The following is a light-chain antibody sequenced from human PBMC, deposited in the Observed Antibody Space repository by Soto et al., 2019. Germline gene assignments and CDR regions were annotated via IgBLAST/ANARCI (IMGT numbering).Light chain of an antibody. CDR2: DTS. CDR3: QQYSNWPPIT. CDR1: QSVSIP. V-gene: IGKV3-15*01. J-gene: IGKJ5*01. Sequence: EIVMTQSPATLSVSPGERATLSCRASQSVSIPFASYQQKPRQAPRLLIYDTSTRATGIPARFSGSRSGTEFTLTISSLQSEDFAVYYCQQYSNWPPITFGQGTRLEIK.